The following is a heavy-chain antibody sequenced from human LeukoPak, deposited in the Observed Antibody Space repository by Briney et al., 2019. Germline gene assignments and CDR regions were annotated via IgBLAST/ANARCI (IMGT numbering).Heavy chain of an antibody. V-gene: IGHV1-58*01. Sequence: ASVKVSCNASGFTFTSSAVQWVRQARGQRLEWIGWIVVGSGNTNYAQKFQERVTITRDMSTSTAYMELSSLRSEDTAVYYCAARNYDFWSGYYFDYWGQGTLVTVSS. D-gene: IGHD3-3*01. J-gene: IGHJ4*02. CDR2: IVVGSGNT. CDR3: AARNYDFWSGYYFDY. CDR1: GFTFTSSA.